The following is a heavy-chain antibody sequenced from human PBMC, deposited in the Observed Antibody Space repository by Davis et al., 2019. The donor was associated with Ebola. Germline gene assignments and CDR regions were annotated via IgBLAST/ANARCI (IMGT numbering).Heavy chain of an antibody. J-gene: IGHJ6*02. V-gene: IGHV3-48*03. CDR3: ARDLTYYYGSGVPGGMDV. CDR1: GFTFSSYE. Sequence: PGGSLRLSCAASGFTFSSYEMNWVRQAPGKGLEWVSYISSSGSTIYYADSVKGRFTISRDNAKNSLYLQMNSLRAEDTAVYYCARDLTYYYGSGVPGGMDVWGQGTTVTVSS. D-gene: IGHD3-10*01. CDR2: ISSSGSTI.